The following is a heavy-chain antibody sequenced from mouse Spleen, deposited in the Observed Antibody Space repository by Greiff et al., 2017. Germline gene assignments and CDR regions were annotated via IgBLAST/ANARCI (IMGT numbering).Heavy chain of an antibody. V-gene: IGHV2-6*01. CDR2: IWGGGST. CDR1: GFSLTSYG. D-gene: IGHD2-13*01. CDR3: ASGDYYGDYRFAY. Sequence: VKLVESGPGLVAPSQSLSITCTVSGFSLTSYGVDWVRQSPGKGLEWLGVIWGGGSTNYNSALKSRLSISKDNSKSQVFLKMNSLQTDDTAMYYCASGDYYGDYRFAYWGQGTLVTVSA. J-gene: IGHJ3*01.